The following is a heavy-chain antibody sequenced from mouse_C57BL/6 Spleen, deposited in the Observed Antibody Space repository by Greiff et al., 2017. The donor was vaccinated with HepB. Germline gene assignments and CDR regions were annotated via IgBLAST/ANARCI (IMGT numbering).Heavy chain of an antibody. Sequence: EVKLVESGGGLVKPGGSLKLSCAASGFTFSSYAMSWVRQTPEKRLEWVATISDGGSYTYYPDNVKGRFTISRDNAKHNLYLQMSHLKSEDTAMYYCAREGLGFDYWGQGTTLTVSS. CDR2: ISDGGSYT. D-gene: IGHD4-1*01. CDR3: AREGLGFDY. J-gene: IGHJ2*01. CDR1: GFTFSSYA. V-gene: IGHV5-4*01.